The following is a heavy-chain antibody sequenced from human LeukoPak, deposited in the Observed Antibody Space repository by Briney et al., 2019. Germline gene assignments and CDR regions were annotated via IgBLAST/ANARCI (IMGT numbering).Heavy chain of an antibody. CDR3: AREIGGEGLHYFDY. Sequence: GGPLRLSCAASGFTFSSYAMSWFRKAPGKGLEWFSAFSGSGGSTYYADSVKGRFTISRANSPTTPFFHMNSLRAQHTAMFYCAREIGGEGLHYFDYWGRETLVSVST. D-gene: IGHD1-26*01. V-gene: IGHV3-23*01. J-gene: IGHJ4*02. CDR2: FSGSGGST. CDR1: GFTFSSYA.